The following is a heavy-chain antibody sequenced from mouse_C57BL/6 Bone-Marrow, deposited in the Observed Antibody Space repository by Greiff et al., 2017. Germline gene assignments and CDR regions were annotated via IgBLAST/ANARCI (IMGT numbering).Heavy chain of an antibody. Sequence: QVTLKVSGPGILQPSQTLSLTCSFSGFSLSTFGMGVGWIRQPSGKGLEWLAHIWWDGDKYYNPAMKSRLTNSKDTSKNQVFLKIANVDTADTATYYCARIADGSPYYYAMDYWVQGTSVTVSS. D-gene: IGHD1-1*01. CDR2: IWWDGDK. CDR3: ARIADGSPYYYAMDY. J-gene: IGHJ4*01. CDR1: GFSLSTFGMG. V-gene: IGHV8-8*01.